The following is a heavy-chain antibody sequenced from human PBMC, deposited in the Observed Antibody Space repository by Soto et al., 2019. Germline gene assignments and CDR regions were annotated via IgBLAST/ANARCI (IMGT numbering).Heavy chain of an antibody. D-gene: IGHD2-2*01. CDR3: ASLSAPVDY. CDR2: IDSNGIMA. Sequence: GGSVRLSCAASGFTFSSYWMHWVRQVPGKGMEWVSKIDSNGIMADYADSVKGRFSISRDNAKNSLYLQMDSLTVEDTAVYHCASLSAPVDYWGQGTLVTVSS. V-gene: IGHV3-74*01. J-gene: IGHJ4*01. CDR1: GFTFSSYW.